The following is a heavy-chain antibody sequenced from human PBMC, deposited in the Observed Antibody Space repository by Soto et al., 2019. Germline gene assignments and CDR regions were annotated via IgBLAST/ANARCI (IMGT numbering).Heavy chain of an antibody. CDR1: GYTFAAYY. V-gene: IGHV1-46*01. Sequence: ASVKVSCKTSGYTFAAYYIHWVRQAPGQGLEWMGIINPSGGSTSYAQKFQGRVTMTRDTSTSTVYMDLRSLRSDDTAVYYCARDQGITTFGVYSMYYYGMDVWGQGTTVTVS. J-gene: IGHJ6*02. CDR3: ARDQGITTFGVYSMYYYGMDV. D-gene: IGHD3-3*01. CDR2: INPSGGST.